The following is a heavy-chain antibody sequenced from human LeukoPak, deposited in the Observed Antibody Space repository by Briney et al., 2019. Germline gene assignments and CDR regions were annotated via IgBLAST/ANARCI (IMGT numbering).Heavy chain of an antibody. V-gene: IGHV3-48*04. CDR1: GFTFTEYS. CDR3: ARVRGPSLKTCYMDV. Sequence: GGSLRLSCAASGFTFTEYSIIWVRQAPGKGLEWVSFISDISDRSSTIHYADSVKGRFTISRDNAERSVYLQMNSLRADDTAVYYCARVRGPSLKTCYMDVWGTGTTVTVSS. D-gene: IGHD3-10*01. J-gene: IGHJ6*03. CDR2: ISDRSSTI.